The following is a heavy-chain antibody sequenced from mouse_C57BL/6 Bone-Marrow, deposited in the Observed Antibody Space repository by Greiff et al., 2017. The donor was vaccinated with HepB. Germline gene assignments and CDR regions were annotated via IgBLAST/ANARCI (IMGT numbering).Heavy chain of an antibody. V-gene: IGHV3-6*01. CDR1: GYSITSGYY. CDR2: ISYDGSN. Sequence: EVQLQESGPGLVKPSQSLSLTCSVTGYSITSGYYWNWIRQFPGNKLEWMGYISYDGSNNYNPSLKNRISITRDTSKNQFFLKLNSVTTEDTATYYCARAYDYDGSHYMDYWGQGTSVTVSS. J-gene: IGHJ4*01. CDR3: ARAYDYDGSHYMDY. D-gene: IGHD2-4*01.